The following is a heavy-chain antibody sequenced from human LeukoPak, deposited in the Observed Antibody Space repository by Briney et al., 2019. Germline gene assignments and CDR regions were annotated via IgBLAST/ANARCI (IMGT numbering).Heavy chain of an antibody. J-gene: IGHJ6*03. CDR2: INHSGST. CDR1: GGSFSGYY. V-gene: IGHV4-34*01. Sequence: SETLSLTCAVYGGSFSGYYWSWIRQPPGKGLEWVGEINHSGSTNYNPSLKSRVTISVDTSKNQFSLKLSSVTAADTAVYYCARATNRVSIAVAAKATGYYMDVWGKGPTVTVSS. D-gene: IGHD6-19*01. CDR3: ARATNRVSIAVAAKATGYYMDV.